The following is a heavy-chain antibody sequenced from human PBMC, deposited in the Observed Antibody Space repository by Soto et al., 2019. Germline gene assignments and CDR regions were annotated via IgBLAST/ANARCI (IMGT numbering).Heavy chain of an antibody. CDR3: ARGAARPHCYYYGMDV. J-gene: IGHJ6*02. V-gene: IGHV4-34*01. CDR1: GGSFSGYY. Sequence: SETLSLTCAVYGGSFSGYYWSWIRQPPGKGLEWIGEINHSGSTNYNPSLKSRVTISVDTSKNQFSLKLSSVTAADTAVYYCARGAARPHCYYYGMDVWGQGTTVTVSS. CDR2: INHSGST. D-gene: IGHD6-6*01.